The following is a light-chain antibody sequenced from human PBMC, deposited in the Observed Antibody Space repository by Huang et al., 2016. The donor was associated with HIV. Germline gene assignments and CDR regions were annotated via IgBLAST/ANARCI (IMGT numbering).Light chain of an antibody. Sequence: EIVLTQSPGTLSLSPGERATLSCRARQSVSSSYLAWYQQKPGQAPSLLNYAASSRATGIPDRFRGSGSGTDFTLTSSRLEPEDFALYYCQQYGSSPYTFGQGTILEIK. J-gene: IGKJ2*01. CDR1: QSVSSSY. V-gene: IGKV3-20*01. CDR3: QQYGSSPYT. CDR2: AAS.